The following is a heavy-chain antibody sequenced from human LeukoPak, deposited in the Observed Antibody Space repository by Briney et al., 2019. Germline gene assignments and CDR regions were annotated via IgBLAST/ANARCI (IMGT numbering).Heavy chain of an antibody. V-gene: IGHV1-3*01. CDR2: INAGNGNT. CDR1: GYTFTSYA. CDR3: ARDRAVVPAAGRAFDI. Sequence: ASVKVSCKASGYTFTSYAMHWVRQAPGQRREWMGWINAGNGNTKYSQKFQGRVTITRDTSASTAYMELSSLRSEDTAVYYCARDRAVVPAAGRAFDIWGQGTMVTVSS. J-gene: IGHJ3*02. D-gene: IGHD2-2*01.